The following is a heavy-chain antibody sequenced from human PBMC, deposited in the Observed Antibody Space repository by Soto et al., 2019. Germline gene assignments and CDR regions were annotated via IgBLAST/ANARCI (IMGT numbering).Heavy chain of an antibody. CDR1: GFTFDDYV. D-gene: IGHD2-2*01. CDR2: ISWKSGTI. J-gene: IGHJ5*02. CDR3: AKDMSARSDSWLNWFDP. Sequence: EVQLVESGGGLVQPGGSLRLSCAASGFTFDDYVMHWVRQAPGKGLEWVSGISWKSGTIGYADSVQGRFTISRDNAKNSLYLQMSSLRTEDTAFYYCAKDMSARSDSWLNWFDPWGQGTLVNVSS. V-gene: IGHV3-9*01.